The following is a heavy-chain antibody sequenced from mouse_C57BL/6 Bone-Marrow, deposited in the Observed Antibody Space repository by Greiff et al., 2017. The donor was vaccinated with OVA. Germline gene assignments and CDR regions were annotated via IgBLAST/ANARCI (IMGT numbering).Heavy chain of an antibody. J-gene: IGHJ3*01. D-gene: IGHD3-2*02. CDR2: INPSSGYT. CDR1: GYTFTSYT. CDR3: ARSSYLSCFAY. Sequence: QVQLQQSGAELARPGASVKMSCKASGYTFTSYTMHWVKQRPGQGLEWIGYINPSSGYTKYNQKFKDKATLTADKSSSTAYMQLSSLTSEDSAVYYCARSSYLSCFAYWGQGTLVTVSA. V-gene: IGHV1-4*01.